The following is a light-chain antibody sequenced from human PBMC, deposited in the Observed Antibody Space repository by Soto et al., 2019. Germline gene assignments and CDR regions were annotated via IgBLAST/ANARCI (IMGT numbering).Light chain of an antibody. CDR1: QSVSSSY. CDR2: GAS. J-gene: IGKJ4*01. CDR3: HQRSNWPLT. Sequence: EIVLTQSPGTLSLSPGERATLSCRASQSVSSSYLAWYQQKPGQAPRFLIYGASSRATGIPDRFSGSGSGTDFTLTISRLEPEDFAVYYCHQRSNWPLTFGGGTKLEIK. V-gene: IGKV3D-20*02.